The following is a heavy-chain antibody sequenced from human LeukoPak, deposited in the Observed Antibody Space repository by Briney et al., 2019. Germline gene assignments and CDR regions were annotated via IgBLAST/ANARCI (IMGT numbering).Heavy chain of an antibody. V-gene: IGHV3-11*04. J-gene: IGHJ3*02. CDR2: ISSSGSTI. CDR1: GFTFSDYY. Sequence: PGGSLRLSCAASGFTFSDYYMSWTRQAPGKGLEWVSYISSSGSTIYYADSVKGRFTISRDNAKNSLYLQMNSLRAEDTAVYYCARDSSPGTGPDAFDIWGQGTMVTVSS. CDR3: ARDSSPGTGPDAFDI. D-gene: IGHD1-1*01.